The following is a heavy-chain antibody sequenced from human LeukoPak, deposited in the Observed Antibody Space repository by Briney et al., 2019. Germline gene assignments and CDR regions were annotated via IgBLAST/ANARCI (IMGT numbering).Heavy chain of an antibody. V-gene: IGHV3-20*04. CDR1: GFTFDDYG. J-gene: IGHJ6*03. Sequence: GGSLRLSCAASGFTFDDYGMSWVRQAPGKGLEWVSGINWNGGSTGYADSVKGRFTISRDNAKNSLYLQMNSLRAEDTALYYCARVPRGDYYYYMDVWGKGTTVTVSS. CDR2: INWNGGST. CDR3: ARVPRGDYYYYMDV.